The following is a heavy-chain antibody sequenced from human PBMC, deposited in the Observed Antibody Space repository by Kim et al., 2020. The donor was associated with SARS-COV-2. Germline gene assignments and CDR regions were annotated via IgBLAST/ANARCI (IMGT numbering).Heavy chain of an antibody. CDR3: ARYDILRQHYWYFDL. Sequence: ASVKVSCKASGYTFTSYGISWVRQAPGQGLEWMGWISAYNGNTNYAQKLQGRVTMTTDTSTSTAYMELRSLRSDDTAVYYCARYDILRQHYWYFDLWGRGTLVTVSS. D-gene: IGHD3-9*01. V-gene: IGHV1-18*01. J-gene: IGHJ2*01. CDR1: GYTFTSYG. CDR2: ISAYNGNT.